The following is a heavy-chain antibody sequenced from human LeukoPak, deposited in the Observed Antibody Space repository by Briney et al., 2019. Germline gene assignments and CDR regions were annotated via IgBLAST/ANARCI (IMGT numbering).Heavy chain of an antibody. CDR3: VRHVARAFDI. CDR2: INHSGSS. CDR1: GGSFTNYY. J-gene: IGHJ3*02. Sequence: SETLSLTCAVYGGSFTNYYWSWIRQPPGKGLEWIGEINHSGSSKYNPSLKSRVTISIDTSKNQLSLKLSSVTAADTAVYSCVRHVARAFDIWGQETKVTVSS. V-gene: IGHV4-34*01.